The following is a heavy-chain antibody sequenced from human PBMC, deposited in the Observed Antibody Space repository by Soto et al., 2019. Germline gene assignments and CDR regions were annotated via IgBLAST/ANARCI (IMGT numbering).Heavy chain of an antibody. Sequence: ASVKVSCKVSGYTLTELSMHWVRQAPGKGLEWMGGFDPEDGETIYAQKFQGRVTMTEDTSTDTAYMELSSLRSEDTAVYYCATREFGFYVWGSYSYTERGAAFDLWGQGTMVTVSS. CDR2: FDPEDGET. D-gene: IGHD3-16*02. CDR1: GYTLTELS. CDR3: ATREFGFYVWGSYSYTERGAAFDL. J-gene: IGHJ3*01. V-gene: IGHV1-24*01.